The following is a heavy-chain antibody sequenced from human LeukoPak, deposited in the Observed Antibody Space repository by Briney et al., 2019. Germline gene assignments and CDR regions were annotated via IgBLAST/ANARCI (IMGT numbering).Heavy chain of an antibody. CDR1: GGSISSPNSY. D-gene: IGHD2-21*01. Sequence: SETLSLTCTVSGGSISSPNSYWGWIRQPPGKGLEWIASLYYSGSAYHSPSLKSRVTISVDRSKNQFSLKLYSVTAADSAVYYCARHVDCGGNCYRDDYYYYIDVWGTGTTVTVSS. CDR2: LYYSGSA. CDR3: ARHVDCGGNCYRDDYYYYIDV. V-gene: IGHV4-39*01. J-gene: IGHJ6*03.